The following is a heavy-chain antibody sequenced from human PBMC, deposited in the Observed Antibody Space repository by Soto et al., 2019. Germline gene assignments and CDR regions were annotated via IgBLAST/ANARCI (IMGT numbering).Heavy chain of an antibody. V-gene: IGHV1-69*13. D-gene: IGHD3-22*01. CDR1: GGTFSSYA. CDR2: IIPIFGTA. J-gene: IGHJ6*02. Sequence: ASVKVSCKASGGTFSSYAISWVRQAPGQGLEWMGGIIPIFGTANYAQKFQGRVTITADESTSTAYMELSSLRSEDTAVYYCARDDYYDSSGYYYYYGMDVWGQGTTVTVSS. CDR3: ARDDYYDSSGYYYYYGMDV.